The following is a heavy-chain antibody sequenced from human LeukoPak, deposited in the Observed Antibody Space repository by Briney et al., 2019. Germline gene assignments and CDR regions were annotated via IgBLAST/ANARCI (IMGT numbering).Heavy chain of an antibody. Sequence: GGSLRLSCAASGFTFSSYSMNWVRQAPGKGLEWVSGISWNSGTLDYADSVKGRFTISRDNAKNSLYLQMNSLRAEDMALYYCAKGYCGATSCLQDYWGQGTLVTVSS. D-gene: IGHD2-2*01. V-gene: IGHV3-9*03. CDR1: GFTFSSYS. J-gene: IGHJ4*02. CDR3: AKGYCGATSCLQDY. CDR2: ISWNSGTL.